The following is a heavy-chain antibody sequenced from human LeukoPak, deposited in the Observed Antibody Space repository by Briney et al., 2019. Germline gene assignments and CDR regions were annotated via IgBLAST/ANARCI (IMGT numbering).Heavy chain of an antibody. V-gene: IGHV3-23*05. CDR1: GFPFSSHA. Sequence: GGSLRLSCVASGFPFSSHAMCWVRQAPGKGLEWVSSIDISGGATWYADSVRGRFTISRDNSKNTLYLQMTSLRFEDTALYYCANEIRPNDYWGQGTLVSVSS. CDR2: IDISGGAT. CDR3: ANEIRPNDY. D-gene: IGHD3-16*01. J-gene: IGHJ4*02.